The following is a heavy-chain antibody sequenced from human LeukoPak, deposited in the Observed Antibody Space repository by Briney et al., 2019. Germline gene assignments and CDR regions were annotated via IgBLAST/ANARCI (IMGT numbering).Heavy chain of an antibody. Sequence: SETLSLTCAVSGYSISSSFNWGWVRQPPGKGLEWIGSIYHSGSTYYSPSLKSRLTISVDTSKNQFSLRLSSVTAADTAVYYWARGELGYDYGSSTSNYYYYYMDVWGKGTTVTVSS. CDR2: IYHSGST. CDR1: GYSISSSFN. D-gene: IGHD2-2*01. CDR3: ARGELGYDYGSSTSNYYYYYMDV. V-gene: IGHV4-38-2*01. J-gene: IGHJ6*03.